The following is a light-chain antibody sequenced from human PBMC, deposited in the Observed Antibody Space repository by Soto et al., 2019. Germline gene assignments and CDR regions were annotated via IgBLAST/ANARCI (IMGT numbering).Light chain of an antibody. CDR3: QQLKNYPLT. J-gene: IGKJ4*01. Sequence: DSQLTQSPSFLSASVGDRVTISCRASQGISSYLAWYQQRPGKAPKFLMYAAPTLQSGVPSRFSGSGSGTEFALTISSLQPEDFATYYCQQLKNYPLTFGGGTKVDIK. CDR2: AAP. CDR1: QGISSY. V-gene: IGKV1-9*01.